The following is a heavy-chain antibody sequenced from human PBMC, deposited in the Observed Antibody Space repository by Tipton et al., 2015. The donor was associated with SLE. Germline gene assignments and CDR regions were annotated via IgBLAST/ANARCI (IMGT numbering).Heavy chain of an antibody. D-gene: IGHD4-17*01. Sequence: SVKGRFTISRDNANNSLYLQMNSLRDEDTAVYYCARAMTTGRGAFDIWVQGTMVTVSS. J-gene: IGHJ3*02. V-gene: IGHV3-48*02. CDR3: ARAMTTGRGAFDI.